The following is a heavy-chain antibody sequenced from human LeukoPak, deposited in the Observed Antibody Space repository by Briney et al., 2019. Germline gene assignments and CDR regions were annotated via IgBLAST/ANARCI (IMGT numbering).Heavy chain of an antibody. D-gene: IGHD5-12*01. CDR1: GFTFSSYG. CDR2: ISYDGSNK. CDR3: AKVSGYDPYDYGMDV. Sequence: GGSLRLSCAASGFTFSSYGMHWVRQAPGKGLEWVAVISYDGSNKYYADSVKGRFTISRDNSKNTLYLQMNSLRAEDTAVYYCAKVSGYDPYDYGMDVWGQGTTVTVSS. J-gene: IGHJ6*02. V-gene: IGHV3-30*18.